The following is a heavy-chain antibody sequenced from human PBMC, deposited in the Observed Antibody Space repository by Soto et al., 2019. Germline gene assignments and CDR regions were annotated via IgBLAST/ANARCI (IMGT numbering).Heavy chain of an antibody. CDR2: ISGSGGST. CDR3: AKSPLVRYFDWLSDY. J-gene: IGHJ4*02. Sequence: EVQLLESGGGLVQPGGSLRLSCAASGFTFSSYAMSWVRQAPGKGLEWVSAISGSGGSTYYADSVKGRFTISRDNSKNTLYLQMDSVRAEDTAVYYCAKSPLVRYFDWLSDYWGQGTLVTVSS. V-gene: IGHV3-23*01. D-gene: IGHD3-9*01. CDR1: GFTFSSYA.